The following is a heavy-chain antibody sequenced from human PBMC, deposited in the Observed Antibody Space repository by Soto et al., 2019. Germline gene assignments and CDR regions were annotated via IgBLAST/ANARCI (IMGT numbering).Heavy chain of an antibody. V-gene: IGHV3-23*01. D-gene: IGHD4-17*01. CDR1: GFTFSSYA. CDR2: IITSDGRT. CDR3: AKDYSTVTTDPLSVVLFDY. Sequence: EVQLLESGGGLVQPGGSLRLSCAASGFTFSSYAMSWVRQAPGKGLEWVSIITSDGRTYYADSVKGRFTISRDNSKKTVYLQMNSLRAEDTAVYYCAKDYSTVTTDPLSVVLFDYWGQGALVTVSS. J-gene: IGHJ4*02.